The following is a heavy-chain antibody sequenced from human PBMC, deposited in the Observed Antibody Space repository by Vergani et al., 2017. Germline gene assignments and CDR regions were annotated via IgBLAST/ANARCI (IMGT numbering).Heavy chain of an antibody. D-gene: IGHD3-22*01. CDR2: ISPDGSAT. J-gene: IGHJ4*02. V-gene: IGHV3-7*03. CDR3: ARLSYDTTPYLQGGYDC. Sequence: VQLVESGGGLVQPGGSLRLSCAASGFSLSRFWMSWVRQAPEKGLEWVAHISPDGSATSYVDSVKGRFTISRDNAQNTLYLQMNSLRAEDTAVYYCARLSYDTTPYLQGGYDCWGQGTLVSVSS. CDR1: GFSLSRFW.